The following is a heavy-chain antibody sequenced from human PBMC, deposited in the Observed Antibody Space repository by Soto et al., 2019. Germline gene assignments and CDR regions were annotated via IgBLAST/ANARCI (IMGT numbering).Heavy chain of an antibody. V-gene: IGHV4-59*02. D-gene: IGHD3-9*01. CDR3: ARDKHIRYFDEYYFDY. Sequence: SETLSLTCTVSGGSVSSYYWSLIRQPPGKGLEWIGYIYYSGSTNYNPSLKSRVTISVDTSKNQFSLKLSSVTAADTAVYYCARDKHIRYFDEYYFDYWRQVSLVTVSS. J-gene: IGHJ4*02. CDR1: GGSVSSYY. CDR2: IYYSGST.